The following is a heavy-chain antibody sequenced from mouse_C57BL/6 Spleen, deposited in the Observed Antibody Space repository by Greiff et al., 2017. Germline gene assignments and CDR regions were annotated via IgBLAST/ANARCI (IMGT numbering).Heavy chain of an antibody. CDR1: GYTFTSYW. J-gene: IGHJ2*01. D-gene: IGHD2-1*01. CDR3: ARRGHLLSYYFDY. CDR2: IYPSDSET. V-gene: IGHV1-61*01. Sequence: QVQLQQPGAELVRPGSSVKLSCKASGYTFTSYWMDWVKQRPGQGLEWIGNIYPSDSETHYNQKFKDKATLTVEKSSSTAYMQLSSLTSEDSAVYYCARRGHLLSYYFDYWGQGTTLTVSS.